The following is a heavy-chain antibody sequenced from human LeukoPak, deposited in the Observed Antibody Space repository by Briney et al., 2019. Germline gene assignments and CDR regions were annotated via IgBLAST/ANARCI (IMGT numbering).Heavy chain of an antibody. CDR3: AKGTAMAASFDY. J-gene: IGHJ4*02. D-gene: IGHD5-18*01. Sequence: PGRSLRLSCAASGFTFTSYGMPWVRQAPGKGLEWVATISYDGSNKYYADSVKGRFTISRDNSKNTLYLQMNSLRAQDTAVYYCAKGTAMAASFDYWGQGTLVTVSS. CDR2: ISYDGSNK. V-gene: IGHV3-30*18. CDR1: GFTFTSYG.